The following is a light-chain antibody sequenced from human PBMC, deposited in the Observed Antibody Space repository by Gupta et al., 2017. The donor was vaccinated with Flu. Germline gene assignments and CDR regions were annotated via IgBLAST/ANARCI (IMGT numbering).Light chain of an antibody. CDR1: QSVLYSSNNKNY. V-gene: IGKV4-1*01. J-gene: IGKJ4*01. CDR3: QQYYSTPHT. Sequence: DSVMTQSPAPLAVSPGEGPPINCKSSQSVLYSSNNKNYLAWYQQKPGQPPKLLIYWASTRESGVPDRFSGSGSGTDFTLTISSLQAEDVAVYYCQQYYSTPHTFGGGTKVEIK. CDR2: WAS.